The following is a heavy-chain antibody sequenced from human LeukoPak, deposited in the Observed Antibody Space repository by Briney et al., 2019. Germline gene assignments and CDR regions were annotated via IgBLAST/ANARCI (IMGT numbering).Heavy chain of an antibody. CDR2: INPNSGGT. CDR3: ARDPRPTYYYDRSQPDY. CDR1: GYTFTGYY. J-gene: IGHJ4*02. V-gene: IGHV1-2*02. Sequence: ASVKVSCKASGYTFTGYYMHWVRQAPGQGLEWMGWINPNSGGTNYAQKFQGRVTMTRDTYISTAYMELSRLRSDDTAVYYCARDPRPTYYYDRSQPDYWGQGTLVTVSS. D-gene: IGHD3-22*01.